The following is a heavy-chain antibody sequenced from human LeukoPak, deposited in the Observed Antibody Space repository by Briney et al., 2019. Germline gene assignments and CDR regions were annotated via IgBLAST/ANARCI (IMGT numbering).Heavy chain of an antibody. CDR3: AAEPLYDSSGYYYSY. CDR1: GFTFTSSA. D-gene: IGHD3-22*01. V-gene: IGHV1-58*02. CDR2: IVVGSGNT. Sequence: SVKVSCKASGFTFTSSAMQWVRQARGQRLEWIGWIVVGSGNTNYAQKFQERVTITRDMSTSTAYMGLSSLRSEDTAVYYCAAEPLYDSSGYYYSYWGQGTLVTVSS. J-gene: IGHJ4*02.